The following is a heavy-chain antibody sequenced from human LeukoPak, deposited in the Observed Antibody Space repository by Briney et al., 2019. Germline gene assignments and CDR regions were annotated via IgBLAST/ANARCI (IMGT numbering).Heavy chain of an antibody. J-gene: IGHJ4*02. CDR3: AKDSRVGAADYYFDY. CDR2: IASDGRDK. V-gene: IGHV3-30*18. CDR1: GFTFSSYA. D-gene: IGHD6-13*01. Sequence: PGGSLRLSCAASGFTFSSYAMHWVRQAPGRGLEWVAVIASDGRDKHCTDSVKGRFTISRDNSKNTLYLQMNSLRAEDTAAYYCAKDSRVGAADYYFDYWGQGTLVTVSS.